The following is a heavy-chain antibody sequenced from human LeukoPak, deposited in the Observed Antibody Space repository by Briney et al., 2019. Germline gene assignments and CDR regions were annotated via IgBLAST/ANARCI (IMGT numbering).Heavy chain of an antibody. J-gene: IGHJ6*03. CDR2: INHSGST. Sequence: SETLFLTCTVSGDSIRGYYWSWIRQPPGKGLEWIGEINHSGSTNYNPSLKSRVTISVDTSKNQFSLKLSSVTAADTAVYYCARGLNYYDSSGYYRYYYYYMDVWGKGTTVTVSS. CDR3: ARGLNYYDSSGYYRYYYYYMDV. D-gene: IGHD3-22*01. CDR1: GDSIRGYY. V-gene: IGHV4-34*01.